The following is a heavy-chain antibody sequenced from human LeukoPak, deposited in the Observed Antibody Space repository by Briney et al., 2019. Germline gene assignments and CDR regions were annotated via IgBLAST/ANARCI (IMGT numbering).Heavy chain of an antibody. D-gene: IGHD3-3*01. Sequence: GASVKVSCKASGYTFTGYFMHWVRQAPGQGLEWMGWISPNSGGTNYAQKFQGRVTMTRGTSISTAYMELSRLRSDDTAVNYCARDSGLGYDFWSGYNTYAELTWFDPWGQGTLVTVSS. CDR1: GYTFTGYF. CDR2: ISPNSGGT. V-gene: IGHV1-2*02. CDR3: ARDSGLGYDFWSGYNTYAELTWFDP. J-gene: IGHJ5*02.